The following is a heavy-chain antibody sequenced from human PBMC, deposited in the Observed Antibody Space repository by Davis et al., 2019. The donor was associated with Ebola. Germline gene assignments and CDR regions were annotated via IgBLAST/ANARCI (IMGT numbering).Heavy chain of an antibody. CDR2: INGDGSRT. CDR1: GFTFSSHW. J-gene: IGHJ4*02. D-gene: IGHD1-26*01. Sequence: GESLKISCAASGFTFSSHWMHWVRQVPGKRLVWVSRINGDGSRTTYADSVKGRFTISRDNAKNSLYLQMNSLRAEDTAVYYCARGGGSYWGQGTLVTVSS. V-gene: IGHV3-74*01. CDR3: ARGGGSY.